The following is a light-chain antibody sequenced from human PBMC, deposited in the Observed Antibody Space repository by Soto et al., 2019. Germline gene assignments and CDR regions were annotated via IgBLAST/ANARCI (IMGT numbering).Light chain of an antibody. Sequence: EIVLTQSPGTLSLSPGERATLSCRASQSVSSNYLAWYQQKPGQAPRLLIYGASSRATGIPDRFSGSGSGTDFTLTISRLEPEDIAVYYCQQYGSSRTFGQGTQVEIK. V-gene: IGKV3-20*01. J-gene: IGKJ1*01. CDR3: QQYGSSRT. CDR2: GAS. CDR1: QSVSSNY.